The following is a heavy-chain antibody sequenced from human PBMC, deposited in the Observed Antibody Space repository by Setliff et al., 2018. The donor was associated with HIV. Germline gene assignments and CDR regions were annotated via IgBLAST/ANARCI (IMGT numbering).Heavy chain of an antibody. V-gene: IGHV1-18*01. D-gene: IGHD3-9*01. CDR2: VSAYNHNT. CDR1: GYTLTNYG. J-gene: IGHJ1*01. Sequence: GASVKVSCKASGYTLTNYGLIWVRQSPGQGLEWMGWVSAYNHNTNYAQKLQGRVTMTTDASTSTAYMELRSLRSDDTAVYYCARDRATYYDLLTGYYKRPGSEYFQHWGQGTLVTVSS. CDR3: ARDRATYYDLLTGYYKRPGSEYFQH.